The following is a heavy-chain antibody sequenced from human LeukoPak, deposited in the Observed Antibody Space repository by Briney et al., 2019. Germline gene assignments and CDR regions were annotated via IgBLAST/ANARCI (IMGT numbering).Heavy chain of an antibody. J-gene: IGHJ6*02. CDR1: GFTFSSYA. Sequence: GRSLRLSCAASGFTFSSYAMHWLRQAPGKGLEWVAVISYDGSNKYYADSVKGRFTISRDNSKNTLYLQMNSLRAEDTAVYYCARDAFLCSGGSCYFYYYSYGMDVWGQGTTVTVSS. D-gene: IGHD2-15*01. CDR2: ISYDGSNK. V-gene: IGHV3-30-3*01. CDR3: ARDAFLCSGGSCYFYYYSYGMDV.